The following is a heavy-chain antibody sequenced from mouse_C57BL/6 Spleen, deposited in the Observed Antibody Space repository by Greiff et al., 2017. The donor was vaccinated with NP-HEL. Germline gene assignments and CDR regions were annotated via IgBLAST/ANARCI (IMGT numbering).Heavy chain of an antibody. J-gene: IGHJ4*01. CDR1: GFTFSSYA. CDR3: ARDDDYDDPYAMDY. D-gene: IGHD2-4*01. Sequence: EVKLVESGGGLVKPGGSLKLSCAASGFTFSSYAMSWVRQTPEKRLEWVATISDGGSYTYYPDNVKGRFTISRDNAKNNLYLQMSHLKSEDTAMYYCARDDDYDDPYAMDYWGQGTSVTVSS. CDR2: ISDGGSYT. V-gene: IGHV5-4*01.